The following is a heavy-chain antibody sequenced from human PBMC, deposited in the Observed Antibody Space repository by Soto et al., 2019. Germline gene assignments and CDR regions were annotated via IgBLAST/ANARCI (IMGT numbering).Heavy chain of an antibody. D-gene: IGHD3-3*01. CDR1: GGTFGNTA. CDR3: ARDGDPGYSFWSGPLGGGRFDP. Sequence: QVQLVQSGAEVKEPGSSVNVSCKTSGGTFGNTAVTWVRQVPGQGLEWIGGIVPLFGTANYAQKFRGRVMITSNGSTRTAYMDLGSLRSDETAIYYCARDGDPGYSFWSGPLGGGRFDPWGQGTLVTVSS. V-gene: IGHV1-69*05. J-gene: IGHJ5*02. CDR2: IVPLFGTA.